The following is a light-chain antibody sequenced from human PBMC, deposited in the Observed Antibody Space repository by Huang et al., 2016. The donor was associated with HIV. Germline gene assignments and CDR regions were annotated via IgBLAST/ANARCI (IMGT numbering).Light chain of an antibody. Sequence: EIVLTQSPATLSLSPGETATLSCRASQTVSTYLAWYQQKPGQAPRLLIYEASSRATGTPARFSGSGSGTDFTLTIRSLEREDFAVYYCQQRNNWPPVITFGQGTRLEIK. CDR2: EAS. CDR1: QTVSTY. J-gene: IGKJ5*01. V-gene: IGKV3-11*01. CDR3: QQRNNWPPVIT.